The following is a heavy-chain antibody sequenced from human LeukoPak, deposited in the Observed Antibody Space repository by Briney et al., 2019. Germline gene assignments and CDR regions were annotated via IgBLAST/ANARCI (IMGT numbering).Heavy chain of an antibody. Sequence: GGSLRLSCAASGFPFNTYEMNWVRQAPGKGLEWLSYIGSTGSTIYYADSVKGRFTISRDNAKNSLYLQMNSLRAEDTAVYYCARGRISGYWGQGTLVTVSS. CDR1: GFPFNTYE. CDR2: IGSTGSTI. CDR3: ARGRISGY. J-gene: IGHJ4*02. V-gene: IGHV3-48*03. D-gene: IGHD3-10*01.